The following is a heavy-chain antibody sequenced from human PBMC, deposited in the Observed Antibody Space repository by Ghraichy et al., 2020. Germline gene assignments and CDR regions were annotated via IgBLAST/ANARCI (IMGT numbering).Heavy chain of an antibody. CDR3: ARARRNGSGSYYRTHSEPFDY. CDR2: INHSGST. Sequence: SETLSLTCAVYGGSFSGYYWSWIRQPPGKGLEWIGEINHSGSTNYNPSLKSRVTISVDTSKNQFSLKLSSVTAADTAVYYCARARRNGSGSYYRTHSEPFDYWGQGTLVTVSS. CDR1: GGSFSGYY. J-gene: IGHJ4*02. D-gene: IGHD3-10*01. V-gene: IGHV4-34*01.